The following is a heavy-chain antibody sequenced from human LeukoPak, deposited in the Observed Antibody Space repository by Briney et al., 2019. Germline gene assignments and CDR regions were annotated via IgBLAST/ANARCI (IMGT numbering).Heavy chain of an antibody. D-gene: IGHD3-3*01. CDR1: GYTFTSYD. J-gene: IGHJ3*02. Sequence: GASVKVSCKASGYTFTSYDINWVRQATGQGLEWMGWMNPNSGNTGYAQKFQGRVTMTRNTSISTAYMELSSLRSEDTAVYYCARGRFLEWLGAFDIWGQGTMVTVPS. V-gene: IGHV1-8*01. CDR3: ARGRFLEWLGAFDI. CDR2: MNPNSGNT.